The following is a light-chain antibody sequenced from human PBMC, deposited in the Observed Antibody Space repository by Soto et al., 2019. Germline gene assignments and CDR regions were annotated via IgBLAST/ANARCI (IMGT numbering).Light chain of an antibody. CDR1: TDDVGGYDY. V-gene: IGLV2-14*01. CDR3: CAYTGTSSRL. Sequence: QSALTQPASVSGSPGQSITISCTGTTDDVGGYDYVSWYQQHPGKAPKLLIYEVTRRPSGISHRFSGSKSGNRASLTISGLQAEYEAHYYCCAYTGTSSRLFGGGTQLTVL. J-gene: IGLJ7*01. CDR2: EVT.